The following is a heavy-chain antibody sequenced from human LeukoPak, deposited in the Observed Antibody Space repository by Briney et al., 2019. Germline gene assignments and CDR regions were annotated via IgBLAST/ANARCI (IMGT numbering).Heavy chain of an antibody. V-gene: IGHV4-39*01. Sequence: SETLSLTCTVSGGSISGYNYYWGWLRQPPGKGLEWVGSISYSGSTYYNPSLKRRVIISVKTYKKQFSLKVNSVTAADTAVYYCARLGYCSSTSCHLSWFDPWGQGTLVAVSS. D-gene: IGHD2-2*01. CDR2: ISYSGST. CDR3: ARLGYCSSTSCHLSWFDP. J-gene: IGHJ5*02. CDR1: GGSISGYNYY.